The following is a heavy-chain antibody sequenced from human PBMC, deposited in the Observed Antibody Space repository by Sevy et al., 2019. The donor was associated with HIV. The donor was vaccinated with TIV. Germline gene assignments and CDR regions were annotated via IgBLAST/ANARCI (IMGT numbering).Heavy chain of an antibody. D-gene: IGHD1-26*01. CDR3: ATLGVVGATTGLDY. V-gene: IGHV1-24*01. CDR2: FDPEDGET. J-gene: IGHJ4*02. Sequence: ASVKVSCKVSGYTLTELSMHWVRQAPGKGLEWMGGFDPEDGETIYAQKFQGRVTMTEDTSTDTAYMELSSLRSEDTAVYYCATLGVVGATTGLDYWGQGTLVNVSS. CDR1: GYTLTELS.